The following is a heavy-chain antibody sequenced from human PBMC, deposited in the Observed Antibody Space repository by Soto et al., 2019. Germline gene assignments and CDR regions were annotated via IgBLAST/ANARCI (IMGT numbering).Heavy chain of an antibody. Sequence: EASVKVSCKASGYTFAVYYMHWVRQAPGQGLEWMGWINPKSGGTMYPQKFQGRVTMTWDTSISTAYMALTRLRSDDTAVYYCARDLAKGGGSAGFDYWGQGTLVTVS. CDR1: GYTFAVYY. D-gene: IGHD1-26*01. CDR2: INPKSGGT. CDR3: ARDLAKGGGSAGFDY. V-gene: IGHV1-2*02. J-gene: IGHJ4*02.